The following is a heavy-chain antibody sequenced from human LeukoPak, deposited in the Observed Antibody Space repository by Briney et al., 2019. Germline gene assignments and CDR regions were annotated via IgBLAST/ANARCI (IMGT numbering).Heavy chain of an antibody. Sequence: ASVKVSCKTSGEGDTFTGYYMHWVRQAPGQGLEWMGWIDPNSGGTNYAQKFLGSVTMTGDTSINTAFMELSRLRSDDTAIYYCARGRGTTMVRGVITNYFDLWGRGSLVTVSS. J-gene: IGHJ2*01. CDR2: IDPNSGGT. V-gene: IGHV1-2*02. CDR3: ARGRGTTMVRGVITNYFDL. D-gene: IGHD3-10*01. CDR1: GEGDTFTGYY.